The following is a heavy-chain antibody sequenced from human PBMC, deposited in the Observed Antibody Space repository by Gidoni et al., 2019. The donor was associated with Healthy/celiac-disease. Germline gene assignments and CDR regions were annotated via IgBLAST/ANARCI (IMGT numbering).Heavy chain of an antibody. V-gene: IGHV4-38-2*02. Sequence: QVQLQESGPGLVKPSETLSLTCTVSGYSISSGYYWGWIRQPPGKGLEWIGSIYHSGSTYYNPSLKSRVTISVDTSKNQFSLKLSAVTAADTAVYYCARSNYYYYMDVWGKGTTVTVSS. CDR3: ARSNYYYYMDV. CDR2: IYHSGST. J-gene: IGHJ6*03. CDR1: GYSISSGYY.